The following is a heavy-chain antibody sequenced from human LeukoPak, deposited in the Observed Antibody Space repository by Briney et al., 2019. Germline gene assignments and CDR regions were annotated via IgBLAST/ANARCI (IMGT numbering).Heavy chain of an antibody. V-gene: IGHV3-48*03. CDR2: ISSSGSAI. CDR3: ARVGYNWNLFDY. CDR1: TFTLSSYD. Sequence: GGSLRLSCAASTFTLSSYDITWVRQAPGKGLEWVSYISSSGSAIYYADSVRGRFTISRDNAKNSLYLQMNSLRAEDTALHYCARVGYNWNLFDYWGQGALVTVSS. D-gene: IGHD1-20*01. J-gene: IGHJ4*02.